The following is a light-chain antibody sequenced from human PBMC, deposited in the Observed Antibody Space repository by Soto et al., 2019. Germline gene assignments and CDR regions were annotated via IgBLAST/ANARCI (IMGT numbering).Light chain of an antibody. CDR1: SSNIGSNT. V-gene: IGLV1-44*01. Sequence: QSVLTQPPSASVTPGQRVTISCSGSSSNIGSNTVHWYKQLPGTAPKLLIYSNNQRPSGVRDRLSDSKSCTSASLAISGLQSEDEADYYCAVWDDSLNGPVFGGGTKLTV. CDR3: AVWDDSLNGPV. CDR2: SNN. J-gene: IGLJ2*01.